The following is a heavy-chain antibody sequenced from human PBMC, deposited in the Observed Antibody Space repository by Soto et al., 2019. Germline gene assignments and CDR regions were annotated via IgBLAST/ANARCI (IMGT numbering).Heavy chain of an antibody. Sequence: KAWETLSLTCTVSGGSISSGGYYWSWIRQHPGKGLEWIGYIYYSGSTYYNPSLKSRVTISVDTSKNQFSLKLSSVTAADTAVYYCARAEYSSSSQVGFFDYWGQGTLVTVSS. J-gene: IGHJ4*02. CDR2: IYYSGST. D-gene: IGHD6-6*01. CDR1: GGSISSGGYY. V-gene: IGHV4-31*03. CDR3: ARAEYSSSSQVGFFDY.